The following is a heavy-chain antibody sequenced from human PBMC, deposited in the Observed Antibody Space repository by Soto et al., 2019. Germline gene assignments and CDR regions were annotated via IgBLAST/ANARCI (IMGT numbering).Heavy chain of an antibody. V-gene: IGHV3-49*03. CDR2: IRSKAYGGTT. J-gene: IGHJ4*02. CDR3: TRRRPFVGSGYSVDY. D-gene: IGHD3-22*01. CDR1: GFTFGDYA. Sequence: GGSLRLSCTASGFTFGDYAMSWFRQAPGKGLEWVGFIRSKAYGGTTEYAASVKGRFTISRDDSKSIAYLQMNSLKTEDTAVYYCTRRRPFVGSGYSVDYWGQGTLVTVSS.